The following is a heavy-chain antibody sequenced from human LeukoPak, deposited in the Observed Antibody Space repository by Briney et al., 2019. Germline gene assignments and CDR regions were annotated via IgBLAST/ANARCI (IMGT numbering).Heavy chain of an antibody. CDR3: ARDHSGNYGEARLLYYFDY. J-gene: IGHJ4*02. V-gene: IGHV3-30-3*01. Sequence: GGSLRLSCAASRSTFSSYAMHWVRQAPGKGLEWVAIISYDGSNKYYADSVKGRFTISRDNSKNTLFLQMNSLRAEDTALYYCARDHSGNYGEARLLYYFDYWGQGTLVTVSS. D-gene: IGHD1-26*01. CDR2: ISYDGSNK. CDR1: RSTFSSYA.